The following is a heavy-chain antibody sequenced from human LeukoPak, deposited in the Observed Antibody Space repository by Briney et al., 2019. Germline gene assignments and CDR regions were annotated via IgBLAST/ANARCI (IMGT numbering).Heavy chain of an antibody. Sequence: GGSLRLSCAASGFTLSNHWMTWVRQVPGRGPERVANVNRDGSETYYLDSVKGRFTISKDNAKNSLYLQMNSLRAEDTALYHCARNNGMDVWGQGTTVIVSS. CDR2: VNRDGSET. CDR3: ARNNGMDV. CDR1: GFTLSNHW. J-gene: IGHJ6*02. V-gene: IGHV3-7*03.